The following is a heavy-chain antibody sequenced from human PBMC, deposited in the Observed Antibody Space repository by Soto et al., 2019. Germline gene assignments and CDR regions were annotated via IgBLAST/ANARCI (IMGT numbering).Heavy chain of an antibody. V-gene: IGHV2-5*01. CDR3: AHRQGEVYTMIVNILDY. Sequence: SGPTLVNPTQTLTLTCTCSGFSLSTSGVGVGWIRQPPGKALEWLALIYWNDDKRYSPSLKSRLTITKDTSKNQVVLTMTNMDPVDTATYYCAHRQGEVYTMIVNILDYWGQGTLVTVSS. CDR1: GFSLSTSGVG. CDR2: IYWNDDK. D-gene: IGHD3-22*01. J-gene: IGHJ4*02.